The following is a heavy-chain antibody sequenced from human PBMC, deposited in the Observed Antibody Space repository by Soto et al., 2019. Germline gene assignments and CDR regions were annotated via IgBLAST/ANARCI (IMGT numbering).Heavy chain of an antibody. D-gene: IGHD6-13*01. V-gene: IGHV3-9*01. CDR2: ISWNSGSI. Sequence: GGSLRLSCAASGFTFDDYAMHWVRQAPGKGLEWVSGISWNSGSIGYADSVKGRFTISRDNAKNSLYLQMNSLSAEDTALYYCAKDGIAAAISGEEYYYGMDVWGQGTTVTV. CDR3: AKDGIAAAISGEEYYYGMDV. J-gene: IGHJ6*02. CDR1: GFTFDDYA.